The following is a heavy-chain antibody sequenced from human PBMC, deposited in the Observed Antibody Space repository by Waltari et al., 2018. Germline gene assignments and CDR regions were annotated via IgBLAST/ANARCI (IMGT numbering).Heavy chain of an antibody. CDR3: ATYIGASVGTAAFDV. V-gene: IGHV4-39*01. D-gene: IGHD5-12*01. J-gene: IGHJ3*01. Sequence: QLQLQESGPGLVKPSETLSVSSSVPGGSISTESHFWGWIRQPPRQGLQWIGTLAYTGATYYSPSLKSRVTLSRDTSKNQLSLKLGSVTAADTAMYYCATYIGASVGTAAFDVWGQGTMVTVS. CDR2: LAYTGAT. CDR1: GGSISTESHF.